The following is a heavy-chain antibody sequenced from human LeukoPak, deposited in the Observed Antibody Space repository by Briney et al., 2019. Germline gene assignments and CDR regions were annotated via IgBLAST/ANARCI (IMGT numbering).Heavy chain of an antibody. Sequence: KPGGSLRLSCVASGFTFSDYSMTWIRQAPGKGLAWVSYISGTSDYTNYADSVKGRFTISRDNAKNSLYLQMNSLRAEDTAVYYCARDLTTPAFDYWGQGTLVTVSS. D-gene: IGHD1-1*01. V-gene: IGHV3-11*06. CDR1: GFTFSDYS. J-gene: IGHJ4*02. CDR3: ARDLTTPAFDY. CDR2: ISGTSDYT.